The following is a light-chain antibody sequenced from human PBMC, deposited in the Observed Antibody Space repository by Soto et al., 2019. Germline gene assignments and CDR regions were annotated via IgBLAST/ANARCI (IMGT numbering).Light chain of an antibody. CDR3: AAWDDSVTGWV. CDR1: SSTIGRNT. J-gene: IGLJ3*02. Sequence: QSVLTQPPSASGTPGRRVTISCSGSSSTIGRNTVNWYQQFPGTAPKVLIYNNNQRPSGVPDRFSGSKSGTSASLAISGLQSGDEADYYCAAWDDSVTGWVFGGGTKLTVL. V-gene: IGLV1-44*01. CDR2: NNN.